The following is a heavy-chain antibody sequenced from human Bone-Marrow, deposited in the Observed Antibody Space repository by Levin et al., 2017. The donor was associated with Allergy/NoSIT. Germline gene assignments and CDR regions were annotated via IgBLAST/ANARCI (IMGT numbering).Heavy chain of an antibody. D-gene: IGHD6-19*01. Sequence: GESLKISCAASGFTVSSNYMSWVRQAPGKGLEWVSVIYSCGSTYYADSVKGRFTISRDNSKNTLYLQMNSLRAEDTAVYYCARGRTLSSGCPERPYYYYYGMDVWGQGTTVTVSS. CDR3: ARGRTLSSGCPERPYYYYYGMDV. CDR2: IYSCGST. J-gene: IGHJ6*02. CDR1: GFTVSSNY. V-gene: IGHV3-66*03.